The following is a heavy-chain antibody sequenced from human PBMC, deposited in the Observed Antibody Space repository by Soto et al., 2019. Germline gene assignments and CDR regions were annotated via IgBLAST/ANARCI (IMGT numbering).Heavy chain of an antibody. CDR1: GGTFSSYA. CDR3: ARNPRGQRWLQFAFYY. D-gene: IGHD5-12*01. J-gene: IGHJ4*02. V-gene: IGHV1-69*01. Sequence: QVQLVQSGAEVKKPGSSVKVSCKASGGTFSSYAISWVRQAPGQGLEWMGGIIPIFGTANYAQKFQGRVTITADESTSTAYMELSSLRSEDTAVYYCARNPRGQRWLQFAFYYWGQGTLVTVSS. CDR2: IIPIFGTA.